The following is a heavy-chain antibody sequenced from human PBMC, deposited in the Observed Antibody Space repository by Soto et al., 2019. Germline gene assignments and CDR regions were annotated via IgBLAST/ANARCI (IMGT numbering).Heavy chain of an antibody. D-gene: IGHD6-13*01. Sequence: QVQLVESGGGVVQPGRSLRLSCAASGFTFSSYAMHWVRQAPGKGLEWVAVISYDGSNKYYADSVKGRFTISRDNSKTTLYLQMNSLRAEDTAVYYCSTGQQLVDFDYWGQGTLVTVSS. J-gene: IGHJ4*02. V-gene: IGHV3-30-3*01. CDR2: ISYDGSNK. CDR1: GFTFSSYA. CDR3: STGQQLVDFDY.